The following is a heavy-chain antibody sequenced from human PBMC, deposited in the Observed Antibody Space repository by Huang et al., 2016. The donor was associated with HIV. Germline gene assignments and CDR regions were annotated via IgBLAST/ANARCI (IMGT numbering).Heavy chain of an antibody. J-gene: IGHJ4*02. CDR1: GGSFSTYY. V-gene: IGHV4-34*02. CDR2: INYSGDT. Sequence: QVRLQQWGAGRLKPSETLSLTCAVYGGSFSTYYWTWSRQPPGKGLEWIGEINYSGDTNYNSSLKSRVTMSVDTSKNQFSLRLNSVTAADTAVYYCVRDGKQMAPHFDYWGQGTLVTVSS. CDR3: VRDGKQMAPHFDY. D-gene: IGHD2-8*01.